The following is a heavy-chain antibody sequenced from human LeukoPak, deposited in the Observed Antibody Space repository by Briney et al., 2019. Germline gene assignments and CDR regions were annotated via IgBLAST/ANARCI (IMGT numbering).Heavy chain of an antibody. CDR2: MNPNSGNT. J-gene: IGHJ5*02. CDR3: ARGLGDCSSTSCCPA. Sequence: ASVNVSCKASGYTFTSYDINWVRQATGQGLEWMGWMNPNSGNTGYAQKFQGRVTITRNTSISTAYMELSSLRSEDTAVYYCARGLGDCSSTSCCPAWGQGTLVTVSS. CDR1: GYTFTSYD. D-gene: IGHD2-2*01. V-gene: IGHV1-8*03.